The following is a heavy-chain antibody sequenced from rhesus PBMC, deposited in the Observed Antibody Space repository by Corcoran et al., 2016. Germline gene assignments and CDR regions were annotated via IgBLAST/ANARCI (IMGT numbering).Heavy chain of an antibody. CDR3: ARRYSSWSTAYFDY. CDR2: ISVSSGST. V-gene: IGHV4-99*01. CDR1: GYSISSGYY. Sequence: QVQLQESGPGLVKPSETLSLTCAVSGYSISSGYYWGWIRHPPGKGLSYLGYISVSSGSTYYNPSLKIRVTISKDTSKNQFSLKLSSVTAADTAVYYCARRYSSWSTAYFDYWGQGVLVTVSS. D-gene: IGHD6-13*01. J-gene: IGHJ4*01.